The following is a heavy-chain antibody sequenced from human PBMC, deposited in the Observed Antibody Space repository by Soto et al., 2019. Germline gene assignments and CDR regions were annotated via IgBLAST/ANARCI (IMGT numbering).Heavy chain of an antibody. CDR1: GFTFSSYA. Sequence: GGSLRLSCAASGFTFSSYAMSWVRQAPGKGLEWVSAISGSGGSTYYADSVKGRFTISRDNSKNTLYLQMDSLDTEDTAVYYCARDDRITGIVAEIDLWGRGXLVTVYS. CDR3: ARDDRITGIVAEIDL. J-gene: IGHJ5*02. CDR2: ISGSGGST. V-gene: IGHV3-23*01. D-gene: IGHD1-20*01.